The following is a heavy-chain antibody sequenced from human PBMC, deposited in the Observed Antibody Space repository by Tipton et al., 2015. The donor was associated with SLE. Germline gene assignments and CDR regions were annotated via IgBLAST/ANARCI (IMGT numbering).Heavy chain of an antibody. CDR3: ARGGERDY. V-gene: IGHV4-59*12. CDR2: IYYSGST. J-gene: IGHJ4*02. D-gene: IGHD2-21*01. CDR1: GGSISSFF. Sequence: TLSLTCTVSGGSISSFFWSWIRQPPGKGLEWIGHIYYSGSTNYNPSLKSRVTISVDTSKNQFSLKLSSVTAADTAVYYCARGGERDYWGQGTLVTVSS.